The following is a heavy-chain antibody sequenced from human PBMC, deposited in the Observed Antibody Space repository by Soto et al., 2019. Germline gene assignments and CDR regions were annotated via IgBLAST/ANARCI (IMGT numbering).Heavy chain of an antibody. CDR2: TYSSGGA. J-gene: IGHJ6*02. CDR1: GGSINGNNYS. CDR3: ARTRGSAIYFYFFGLHV. Sequence: LQESGPGLVKPSETLSLTCSISGGSINGNNYSWGWIRQPPGRGLEWIGNTYSSGGAYYDPSFNTRATISVDTSKRQAFVKLTSVTAPEPAIYYCARTRGSAIYFYFFGLHVWGHGTTGTVSS. D-gene: IGHD3-10*01. V-gene: IGHV4-39*07.